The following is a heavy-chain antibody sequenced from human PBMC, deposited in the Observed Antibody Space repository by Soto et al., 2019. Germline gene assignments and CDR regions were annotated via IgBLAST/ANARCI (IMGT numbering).Heavy chain of an antibody. Sequence: GAPVEGSRKVSGYTLTEISMHWVRQAPGKGLEWMGGFDPEDGETIYAQKFQGRVTMTEDTSTDTAYMELSSLRSEDTAVYYCATIWKPLGMDVWGQGTTVTVSS. J-gene: IGHJ6*02. V-gene: IGHV1-24*01. D-gene: IGHD1-1*01. CDR3: ATIWKPLGMDV. CDR1: GYTLTEIS. CDR2: FDPEDGET.